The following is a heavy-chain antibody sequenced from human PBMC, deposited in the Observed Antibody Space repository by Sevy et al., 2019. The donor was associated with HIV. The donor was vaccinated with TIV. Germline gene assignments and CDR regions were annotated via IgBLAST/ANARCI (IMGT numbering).Heavy chain of an antibody. Sequence: GGSLRLSCAASGFTFSDYFMTWMLQAPGKGVEWVSYISSSGRTTYYADAVEGRFTISRDNTKNSLYLLMNSLRAEDTAVYYCASLYFYGMDVWGQGTTVTVSS. V-gene: IGHV3-11*01. CDR1: GFTFSDYF. CDR3: ASLYFYGMDV. CDR2: ISSSGRTT. J-gene: IGHJ6*02.